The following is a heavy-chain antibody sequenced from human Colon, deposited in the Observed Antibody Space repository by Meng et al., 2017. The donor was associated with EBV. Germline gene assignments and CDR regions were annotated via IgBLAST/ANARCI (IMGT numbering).Heavy chain of an antibody. CDR3: ARNGDYNPGLY. CDR2: IYHSGTT. CDR1: GDSISNNW. Sequence: QVQRQEAGPGLVKPSGTLSLTCAVSGDSISNNWWSWARQPPGKGLEWIGEIYHSGTTNYNPSLRSRVTISVDKSKNQFSLQLTSVTAADTAVYYCARNGDYNPGLYWGQGTLVTVSS. J-gene: IGHJ4*02. V-gene: IGHV4-4*02. D-gene: IGHD4-17*01.